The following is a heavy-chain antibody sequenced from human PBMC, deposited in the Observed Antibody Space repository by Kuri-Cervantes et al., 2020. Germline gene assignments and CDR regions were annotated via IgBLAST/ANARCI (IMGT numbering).Heavy chain of an antibody. CDR1: GGSISSSNW. V-gene: IGHV4-4*02. J-gene: IGHJ4*02. D-gene: IGHD6-19*01. CDR2: IYHSGST. Sequence: GSLRLSCAVSGGSISSSNWWSWVRQPPGKGLEWIGEIYHSGSTNYNPSLKSRVTISVDKSKNHFSLKLSSVTAADTAVYYCARPSPSGYSSGWSYFDYWGQGTLVTVSS. CDR3: ARPSPSGYSSGWSYFDY.